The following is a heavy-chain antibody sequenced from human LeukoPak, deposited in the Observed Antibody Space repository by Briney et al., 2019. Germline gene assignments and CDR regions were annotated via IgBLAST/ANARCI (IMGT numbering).Heavy chain of an antibody. CDR2: IIPIFGTA. V-gene: IGHV1-69*13. Sequence: SVKVSCKASGYTFTSYAMNWVRQAPGQGLEWMGGIIPIFGTANYAQKFQGRVTITADESTSTAYMELSSLRSEDTAVYYCARNSKRYNWNDGYFDYWGQGTLVTVSS. CDR1: GYTFTSYA. J-gene: IGHJ4*02. D-gene: IGHD1-1*01. CDR3: ARNSKRYNWNDGYFDY.